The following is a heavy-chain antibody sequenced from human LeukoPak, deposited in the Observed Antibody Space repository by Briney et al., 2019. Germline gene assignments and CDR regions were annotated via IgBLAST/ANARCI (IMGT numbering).Heavy chain of an antibody. J-gene: IGHJ4*02. CDR3: ARDGYTTPGY. CDR2: IFYTGSS. D-gene: IGHD5-24*01. Sequence: SETLSLTCTVSGGSISGSNYYWGWIRQPPGKGLEWIGSIFYTGSSYYNPSLKSRVTLSVDTSKDQFSLKLSSVTAADTAVYYCARDGYTTPGYWGQGTLVTVSS. V-gene: IGHV4-39*07. CDR1: GGSISGSNYY.